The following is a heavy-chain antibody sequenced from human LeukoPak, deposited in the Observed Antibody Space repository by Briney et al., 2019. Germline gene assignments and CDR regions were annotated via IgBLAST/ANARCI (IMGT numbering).Heavy chain of an antibody. V-gene: IGHV1-3*01. CDR1: GYTFTSYA. D-gene: IGHD5-18*01. J-gene: IGHJ4*02. Sequence: GASVKVSCKASGYTFTSYAMHWVRQAPGQRLEWMGWINAGNGNTKYSQKFQGRVTITRDTSASTAYMELSSLRSEDTAVYYCARDTAMVMGDDYWGQGTLVTVSS. CDR2: INAGNGNT. CDR3: ARDTAMVMGDDY.